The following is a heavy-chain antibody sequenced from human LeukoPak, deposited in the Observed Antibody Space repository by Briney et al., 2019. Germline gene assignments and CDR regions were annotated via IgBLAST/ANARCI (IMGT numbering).Heavy chain of an antibody. D-gene: IGHD3-9*01. J-gene: IGHJ4*02. CDR1: GFTFSSYA. V-gene: IGHV3-23*01. CDR2: ISGSGGST. CDR3: AKVPYYDILTGYPGYFDY. Sequence: PGGSLRLSCAASGFTFSSYAMHWVRQAPGKGLEWVSAISGSGGSTYYADSVKGRFTISRDNSKNTLYLQMNSLRAEDTAVYYCAKVPYYDILTGYPGYFDYWGQGTLVTVSS.